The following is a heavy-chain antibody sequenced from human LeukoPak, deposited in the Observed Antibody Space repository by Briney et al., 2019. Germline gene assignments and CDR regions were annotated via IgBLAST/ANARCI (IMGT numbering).Heavy chain of an antibody. Sequence: GASVKVSCKASGYTFTSYGISWVRQAPGQGLEWMGWISAYNGNTNYAQKLQGRVTMTTDTSTSTAYMELRSLRSDDTAVYYCAGLTLYDSSGYYYGYWGQGTLVTVSS. CDR1: GYTFTSYG. CDR3: AGLTLYDSSGYYYGY. J-gene: IGHJ4*02. CDR2: ISAYNGNT. V-gene: IGHV1-18*01. D-gene: IGHD3-22*01.